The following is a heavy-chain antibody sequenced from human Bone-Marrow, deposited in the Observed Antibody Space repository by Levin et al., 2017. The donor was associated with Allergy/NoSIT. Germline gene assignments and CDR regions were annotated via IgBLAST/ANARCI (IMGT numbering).Heavy chain of an antibody. V-gene: IGHV3-7*01. Sequence: GGSLRLSCTASGFTFTTYWMTWVRQAPGKGLEWVASIKHDGSDKYYVDSVKGRFTVSRDNAKKSLYLHMNSLGGEDTAVYFCARGGVVYAMGYFYYGIHVWGQGTTVTVS. CDR3: ARGGVVYAMGYFYYGIHV. CDR2: IKHDGSDK. J-gene: IGHJ6*02. D-gene: IGHD2-8*01. CDR1: GFTFTTYW.